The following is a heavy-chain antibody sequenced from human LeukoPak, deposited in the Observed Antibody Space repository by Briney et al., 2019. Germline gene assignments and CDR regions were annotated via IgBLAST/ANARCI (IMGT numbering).Heavy chain of an antibody. CDR1: GFTFSRYS. Sequence: PGGSLRLSCAASGFTFSRYSMNWVRQAPGKGLEWVSPISSSSSYIYYADSVKGRFTISRDNSKNTLYLQMNSLRAEDTAVYYCAKDALKVRGVIPNWFDPWGQGTLVTVSS. D-gene: IGHD3-10*01. J-gene: IGHJ5*02. V-gene: IGHV3-21*01. CDR3: AKDALKVRGVIPNWFDP. CDR2: ISSSSSYI.